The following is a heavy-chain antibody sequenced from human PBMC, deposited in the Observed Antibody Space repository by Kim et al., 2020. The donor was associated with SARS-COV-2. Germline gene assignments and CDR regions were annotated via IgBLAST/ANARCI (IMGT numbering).Heavy chain of an antibody. CDR1: GGSIGINTYF. D-gene: IGHD2-2*01. CDR3: ARDSGTSRYNWFDP. V-gene: IGHV4-39*02. J-gene: IGHJ5*02. Sequence: SETLSLTCTVSGGSIGINTYFWAWIRQPPGKELEWIGSVSHSGSTYYTPSLKSRVTLSVDTSENKFSLKLTSVTAADTAVYFCARDSGTSRYNWFDPWGPGTLVTVSS. CDR2: VSHSGST.